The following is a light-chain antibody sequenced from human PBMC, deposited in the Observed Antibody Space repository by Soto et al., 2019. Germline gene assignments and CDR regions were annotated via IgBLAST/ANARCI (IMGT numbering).Light chain of an antibody. Sequence: EIVLTQSPGTLSLSPGERATLSCRASQSVGSSLAWFQQKRGQAPRLLIYGASSRATGIPDRFSGSGSGTDFFLTISRLEPEDFAGYYCQLYGGSRDTFGQGIKLEIK. J-gene: IGKJ2*01. CDR2: GAS. CDR1: QSVGSS. V-gene: IGKV3-20*01. CDR3: QLYGGSRDT.